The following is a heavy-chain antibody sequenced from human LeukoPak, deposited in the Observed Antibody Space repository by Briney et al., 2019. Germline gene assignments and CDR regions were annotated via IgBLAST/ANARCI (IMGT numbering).Heavy chain of an antibody. CDR1: GYTLTALS. CDR3: ATAHNWNDWFGY. D-gene: IGHD1-1*01. V-gene: IGHV1-24*01. CDR2: FDPEVGET. Sequence: GASVKVSCKVSGYTLTALSMHWVRKAPGHRLEWLGGFDPEVGETIYAQKFQGRVIMTEDKSTDTAYMELSSLRSEDTAVYYCATAHNWNDWFGYWGQGTLVTVSS. J-gene: IGHJ4*02.